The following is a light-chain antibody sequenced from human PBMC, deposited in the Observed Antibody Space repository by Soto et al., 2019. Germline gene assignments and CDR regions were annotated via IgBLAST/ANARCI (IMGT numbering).Light chain of an antibody. V-gene: IGKV3-20*01. CDR2: GAS. CDR3: QQYGSSGT. J-gene: IGKJ1*01. Sequence: EIVLTQSPGTRSLCPVEIATVSFRASQSVSNNYLAWYQQKPGQAPRLLIYGASNRATGIPDRFSGSGSGTDFTLTISRLETEDFAVYYCQQYGSSGTFGQGTKVDIK. CDR1: QSVSNNY.